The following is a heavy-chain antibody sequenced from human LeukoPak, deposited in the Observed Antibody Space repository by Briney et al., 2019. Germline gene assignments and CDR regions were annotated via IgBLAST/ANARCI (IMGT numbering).Heavy chain of an antibody. CDR1: GFTFSSYS. D-gene: IGHD3-3*02. J-gene: IGHJ5*02. Sequence: GGSLRLSCAASGFTFSSYSMNWVRQAPGKGLEWVSSISSSSYIYYADSVKGRFTISRDNAKNSLYLQMNSLRAEDTAVYYCARDSRPRIFSANWFDPWGQGTLVTVSS. CDR3: ARDSRPRIFSANWFDP. CDR2: ISSSSYI. V-gene: IGHV3-21*01.